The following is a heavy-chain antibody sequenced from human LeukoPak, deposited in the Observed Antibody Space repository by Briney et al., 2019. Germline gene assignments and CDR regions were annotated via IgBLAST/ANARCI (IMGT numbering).Heavy chain of an antibody. D-gene: IGHD2-15*01. CDR3: AKGSFPLGYCSGGSCYPEYFQH. Sequence: PGGSLRLSCAASGFTFSSYWMSWVRQAPGKGLEWVANIKQDGSEKYYVDSVKGRFTISRDNAKNSLYLQMNSLRAEDTAVYYCAKGSFPLGYCSGGSCYPEYFQHWGQGTLVTVSS. V-gene: IGHV3-7*01. CDR1: GFTFSSYW. CDR2: IKQDGSEK. J-gene: IGHJ1*01.